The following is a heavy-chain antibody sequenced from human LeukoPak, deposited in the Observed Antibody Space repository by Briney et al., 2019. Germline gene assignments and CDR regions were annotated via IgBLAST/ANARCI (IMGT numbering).Heavy chain of an antibody. D-gene: IGHD6-19*01. CDR2: IRGSGDST. V-gene: IGHV3-23*01. CDR1: GFTFNSFA. Sequence: GGSLRLSCSASGFTFNSFAMHWVRQAPGKRLEWVSSIRGSGDSTYYADSVKGRFTISRDNSKNTLYLQMNSLRAEDTAVYYCARAAVAGGHWGQGTLVTVSS. J-gene: IGHJ4*02. CDR3: ARAAVAGGH.